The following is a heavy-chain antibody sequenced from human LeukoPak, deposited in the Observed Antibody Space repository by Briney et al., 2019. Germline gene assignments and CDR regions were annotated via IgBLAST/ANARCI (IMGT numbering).Heavy chain of an antibody. D-gene: IGHD6-19*01. CDR3: AREPPAVAGTYYYYYMDV. J-gene: IGHJ6*03. CDR1: GGSISSSSYY. Sequence: SETLSLTCTVSGGSISSSSYYWGWIRQPPGKGLEWIGSIYYSGSTYYNPPLKSRVTISVDTSKNQFSLKLSSVTAADTAVYYCAREPPAVAGTYYYYYMDVWGKGTTVTISS. CDR2: IYYSGST. V-gene: IGHV4-39*07.